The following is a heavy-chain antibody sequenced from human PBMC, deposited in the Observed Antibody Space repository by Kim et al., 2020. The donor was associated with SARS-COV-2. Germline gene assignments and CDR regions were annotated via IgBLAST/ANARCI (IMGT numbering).Heavy chain of an antibody. J-gene: IGHJ6*02. CDR1: GYTFTGYY. CDR2: INPNSGGT. CDR3: ARAGQEVVAATPNYYYGMDV. V-gene: IGHV1-2*02. D-gene: IGHD2-15*01. Sequence: DSVKVSCKASGYTFTGYYMHWVRQAPGQGLEWMGWINPNSGGTNYAQKFQGRVTMTRDTSISTAYMELSSLRSDDTAVYYCARAGQEVVAATPNYYYGMDVWGQGTTVTVSS.